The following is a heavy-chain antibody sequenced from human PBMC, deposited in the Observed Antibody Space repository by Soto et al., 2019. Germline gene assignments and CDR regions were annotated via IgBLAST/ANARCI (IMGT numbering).Heavy chain of an antibody. CDR1: GASVGSGSFY. D-gene: IGHD3-22*01. Sequence: PSETLSLTCTVSGASVGSGSFYWSWIRQPPGKGLEWIGYVFFSGSTNYNPSLKSRVTISIDTSKNQFSLKLSSVTAADTAVYYCARLNTNDSSGYLIRGFDPWGQGTLVTVSS. V-gene: IGHV4-61*01. CDR3: ARLNTNDSSGYLIRGFDP. J-gene: IGHJ5*02. CDR2: VFFSGST.